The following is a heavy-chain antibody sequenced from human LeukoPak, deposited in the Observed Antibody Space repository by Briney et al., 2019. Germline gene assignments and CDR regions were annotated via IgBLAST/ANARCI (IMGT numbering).Heavy chain of an antibody. D-gene: IGHD3-22*01. Sequence: SETLSLTCTVSGGSISSGSYYWSWIRQPAGKGLEWIGRIYTSGSTNYNPSLKSRVTISVDTSKNQFSLKLSSVTAADTAVYYCALGHYYDSSGFDYWGQGTLVTVSS. CDR1: GGSISSGSYY. CDR3: ALGHYYDSSGFDY. J-gene: IGHJ4*02. CDR2: IYTSGST. V-gene: IGHV4-61*02.